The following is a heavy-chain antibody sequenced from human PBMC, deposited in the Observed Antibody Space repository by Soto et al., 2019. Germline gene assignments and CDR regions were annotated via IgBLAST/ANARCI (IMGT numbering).Heavy chain of an antibody. V-gene: IGHV3-23*01. CDR3: AKGITATGGYYYYRMDV. CDR1: GFTFSSDG. D-gene: IGHD6-25*01. Sequence: VGSLRLSCVASGFTFSSDGIGCVRQAPVEGLSWVSLSSGSGGITYSGKTVKGRFNIFRENYKTIMYLQMNSLRAEDTDVYYCAKGITATGGYYYYRMDVRGQGTAVAVSS. J-gene: IGHJ6*02. CDR2: SSGSGGIT.